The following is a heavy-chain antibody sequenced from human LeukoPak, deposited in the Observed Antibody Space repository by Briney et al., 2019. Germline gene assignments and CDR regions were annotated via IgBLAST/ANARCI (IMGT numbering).Heavy chain of an antibody. V-gene: IGHV3-30*02. CDR2: VRYDESDK. CDR3: AKRGGLCSSTSCSYFAS. CDR1: GFTFRSYG. D-gene: IGHD2-2*01. Sequence: GGSLRLSCAASGFTFRSYGMHWVRQAPGKGLEWVAFVRYDESDKYYADSVKGRFTISRDNSKNTLYLQMSSLRTDDTAVYYCAKRGGLCSSTSCSYFASWGLGTLVTVSA. J-gene: IGHJ4*02.